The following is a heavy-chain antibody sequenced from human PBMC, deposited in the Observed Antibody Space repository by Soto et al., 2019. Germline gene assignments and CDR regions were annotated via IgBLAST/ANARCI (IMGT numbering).Heavy chain of an antibody. V-gene: IGHV3-23*01. D-gene: IGHD3-22*01. J-gene: IGHJ4*02. CDR1: GFTFSSYA. Sequence: GGSLRLSCAASGFTFSSYAMSWVRQAPGKGLEWVSAISGSGGSTYYADSVKGRFTISRDNSKNTLYLQMNSLRAEDTAVYYCAKGLYDSSGYYLRFDYWGQGTLVTVSS. CDR2: ISGSGGST. CDR3: AKGLYDSSGYYLRFDY.